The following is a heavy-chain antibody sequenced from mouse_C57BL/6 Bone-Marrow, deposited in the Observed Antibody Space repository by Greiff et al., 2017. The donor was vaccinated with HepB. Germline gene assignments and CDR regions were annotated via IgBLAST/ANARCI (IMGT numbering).Heavy chain of an antibody. CDR1: YTFSRRVH. CDR2: GQGLEWNG. CDR3: SEDAAVYYCAWALIYDGYFDV. J-gene: IGHJ1*03. D-gene: IGHD2-3*01. V-gene: IGHV1-87*01. Sequence: QVQLKQSGPELARPWASVKISCQAFYTFSRRVHFAIRDTNYWMQWVKQRPGQGLEWNGAIYPGNGDTSYNQKFKGKATLTADKSSSTAYMQLISLTSEDAAVYYCAWALIYDGYFDVWGTGTTVTVSS.